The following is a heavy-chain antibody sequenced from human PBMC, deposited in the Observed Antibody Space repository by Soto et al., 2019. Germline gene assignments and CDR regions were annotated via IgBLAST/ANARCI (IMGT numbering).Heavy chain of an antibody. V-gene: IGHV3-33*08. CDR3: ARDPGKVASSGYYHPVDY. CDR1: GFTFSSYG. D-gene: IGHD3-22*01. Sequence: PGGSLRLSCAASGFTFSSYGMHWVRQAPGKGLEWVAVIWYDGSNKYYADSVKGRFTISRDNSKNTLYLQMNSLRAEDTAVYYCARDPGKVASSGYYHPVDYWGQGNLVTVSS. J-gene: IGHJ4*02. CDR2: IWYDGSNK.